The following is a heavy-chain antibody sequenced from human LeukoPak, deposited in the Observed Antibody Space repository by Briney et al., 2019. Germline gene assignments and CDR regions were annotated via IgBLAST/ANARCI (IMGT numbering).Heavy chain of an antibody. CDR1: GFTLGTYW. D-gene: IGHD6-13*01. CDR2: IKQDGSEK. CDR3: ARAYSSPNWFDP. Sequence: GGSLRLSCAASGFTLGTYWMSWVRQAPEKGLECVANIKQDGSEKYYVDSVKGRFTISRDNAKNSLYLQMNSLRAEDTAVYYCARAYSSPNWFDPWGQGTLVTVSS. J-gene: IGHJ5*02. V-gene: IGHV3-7*05.